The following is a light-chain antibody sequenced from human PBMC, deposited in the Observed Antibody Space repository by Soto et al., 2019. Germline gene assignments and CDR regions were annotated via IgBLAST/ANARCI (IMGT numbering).Light chain of an antibody. CDR3: SSYTSSNTQV. Sequence: QTVVTQPASVSGSPGQSITISCTGTSSDVGGYNYVSWYRHHPGKAPKLMIYEVSNRPSGVSNRFSGSKSGNTASLTISGLQAEDEADYYCSSYTSSNTQVFGGGTKLTVL. CDR2: EVS. V-gene: IGLV2-14*01. J-gene: IGLJ3*02. CDR1: SSDVGGYNY.